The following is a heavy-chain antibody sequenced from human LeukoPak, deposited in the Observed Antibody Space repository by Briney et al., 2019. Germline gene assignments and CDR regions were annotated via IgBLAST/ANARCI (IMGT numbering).Heavy chain of an antibody. Sequence: GGSLRLSCAASGFTFSSYSMNWVRQAPGKGLEWVSYISSSSSTIHYADSVKGRFTISRDNAKNSLYLQMNSLRAEDTAVYYCARGPSSGWSGAFDIWGQGTMVTVSS. V-gene: IGHV3-48*01. J-gene: IGHJ3*02. D-gene: IGHD6-19*01. CDR2: ISSSSSTI. CDR1: GFTFSSYS. CDR3: ARGPSSGWSGAFDI.